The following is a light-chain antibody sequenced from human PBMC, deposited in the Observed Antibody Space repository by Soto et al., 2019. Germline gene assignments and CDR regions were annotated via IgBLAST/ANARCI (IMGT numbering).Light chain of an antibody. CDR2: GAS. V-gene: IGKV3-20*01. CDR3: QQYGRSPT. J-gene: IGKJ2*01. CDR1: QSVSSSF. Sequence: EIVLTQSPGTLSLSPGERATLSCRASQSVSSSFLAWYQQKPGQAPRLLISGASSRATGVPDRFSGRGSGTDFIITISRLEPEDFAVYYCQQYGRSPTFGQGTKLEIK.